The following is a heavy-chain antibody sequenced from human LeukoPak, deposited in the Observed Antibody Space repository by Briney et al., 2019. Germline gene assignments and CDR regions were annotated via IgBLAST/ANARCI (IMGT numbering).Heavy chain of an antibody. V-gene: IGHV3-23*01. CDR3: AKDELLAARGLEEV. D-gene: IGHD2-15*01. CDR1: GFTFSSYA. CDR2: IGGSGGST. Sequence: PGGSLRLSCAASGFTFSSYAMNWVRQAPGKGLEWVSGIGGSGGSTYYADSVKGRFTISRDSSNNTLYLQMNSLRAEDTAVYYCAKDELLAARGLEEVWGQGTLVTVSS. J-gene: IGHJ4*02.